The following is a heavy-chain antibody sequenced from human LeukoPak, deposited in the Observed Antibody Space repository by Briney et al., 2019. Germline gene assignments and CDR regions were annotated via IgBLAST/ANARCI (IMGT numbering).Heavy chain of an antibody. CDR1: GFTFRHYD. Sequence: GGSLRLSCVASGFTFRHYDMSWVRQAPGKGLEWVSSINTSGGSTYYADSLQGRFTISRDNSKNTLHLQMNNVRAEDTALYYCMKLPTMIIVIDTDFEHWGQGAQVTVSS. D-gene: IGHD2-21*01. V-gene: IGHV3-23*01. J-gene: IGHJ4*02. CDR2: INTSGGST. CDR3: MKLPTMIIVIDTDFEH.